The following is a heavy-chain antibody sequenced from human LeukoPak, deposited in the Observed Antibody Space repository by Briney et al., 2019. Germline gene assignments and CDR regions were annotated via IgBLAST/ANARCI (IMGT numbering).Heavy chain of an antibody. Sequence: SETLSLTCAVSGGSISSSNWWSWVRQPPGKGLEWIGEIYHSGSTNYNPSLKSRVTISVDKSKNQFSLKLKTVTAADTAVYYCARDTQNYDFWSGYGGADAFDIWGQGTMVTVSS. CDR1: GGSISSSNW. D-gene: IGHD3-3*01. V-gene: IGHV4-4*02. J-gene: IGHJ3*02. CDR3: ARDTQNYDFWSGYGGADAFDI. CDR2: IYHSGST.